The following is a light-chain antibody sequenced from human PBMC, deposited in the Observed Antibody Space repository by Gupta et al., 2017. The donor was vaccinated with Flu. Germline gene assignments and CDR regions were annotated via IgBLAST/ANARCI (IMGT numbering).Light chain of an antibody. V-gene: IGKV3-15*01. CDR1: QSIAVNN. CDR2: GAS. CDR3: QQYNNWPPLT. Sequence: EIVMTQSPATLSVSPGERATLFCRASQSIAVNNLAWYQQKPGQAPRLLIYGASVRATGVPARFSGSGSGREFTLTISSRQSEDFAVYYCQQYNNWPPLTFGGGTKVEIK. J-gene: IGKJ4*01.